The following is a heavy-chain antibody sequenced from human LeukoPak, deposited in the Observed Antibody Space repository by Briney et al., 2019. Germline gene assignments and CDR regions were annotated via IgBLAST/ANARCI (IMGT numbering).Heavy chain of an antibody. V-gene: IGHV3-21*01. CDR2: ISSSSSYL. D-gene: IGHD3-10*01. J-gene: IGHJ6*02. CDR1: GFTFSSSA. CDR3: WFGDYYYYHGMDV. Sequence: PGGSLRLSCVASGFTFSSSAMSWVLQAPGTGLEWVSSISSSSSYLYYADSVKGRFTISRDNAKNSLYLQMNSLRAEDTAVYYAWFGDYYYYHGMDVWGQGTTVTVSS.